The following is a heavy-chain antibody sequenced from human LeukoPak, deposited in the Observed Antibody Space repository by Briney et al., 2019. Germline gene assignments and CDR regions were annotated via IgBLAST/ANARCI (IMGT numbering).Heavy chain of an antibody. V-gene: IGHV3-11*01. CDR3: VRDRYGLFDY. D-gene: IGHD4-17*01. J-gene: IGHJ4*02. CDR1: GFTFTEYY. Sequence: GGSLRLSCVVSGFTFTEYYMSWVRQAPGKGLEWISSTSSSATTIEYANSVRGRFTISRDNAKNSLFLQMNSLRGEDTAVYYCVRDRYGLFDYWGQGTLVTVAS. CDR2: TSSSATTI.